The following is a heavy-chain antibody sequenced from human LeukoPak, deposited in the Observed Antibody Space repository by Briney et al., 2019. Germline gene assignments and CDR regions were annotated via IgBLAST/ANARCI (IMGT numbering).Heavy chain of an antibody. V-gene: IGHV4-4*07. D-gene: IGHD1-1*01. Sequence: SETLSLTCTVSGASISGYFWSWLRQPAGTGLEWIGRVYSSGSTNYNYKPSLKSRVTMSVDTSKNQISLTLNSVTAADTAVYYCARESRTSFYLFDFWGQGTLVSVSS. CDR1: GASISGYF. CDR2: VYSSGST. J-gene: IGHJ4*02. CDR3: ARESRTSFYLFDF.